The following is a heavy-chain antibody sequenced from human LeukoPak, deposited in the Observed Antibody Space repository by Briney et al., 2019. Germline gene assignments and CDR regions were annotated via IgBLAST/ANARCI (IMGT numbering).Heavy chain of an antibody. CDR1: GGSINSGSYY. CDR2: IYYSGST. V-gene: IGHV4-61*01. CDR3: ARAGSYYGSGSYYTHAFDI. Sequence: PSETLSLTCTVSGGSINSGSYYWSWIRQPPGKGLEWIGYIYYSGSTNYNPSLKSRVTISVDTSKNQFSLKLSSVTAADTAVYYCARAGSYYGSGSYYTHAFDIWGQGTMVTVSS. D-gene: IGHD3-10*01. J-gene: IGHJ3*02.